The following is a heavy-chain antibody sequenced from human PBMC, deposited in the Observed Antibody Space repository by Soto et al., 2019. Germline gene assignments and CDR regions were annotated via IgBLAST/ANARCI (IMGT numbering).Heavy chain of an antibody. CDR3: AKDTRLDGDWSGYFDY. Sequence: GGSLRLSCAASGFTFDDYAMHWVRQAPGKGLEWVSLISWDGGSTYYADSVKGRFTISRDNSKNSLYLQMNSLRAEDTALYYCAKDTRLDGDWSGYFDYWGQGTLVTVSS. CDR1: GFTFDDYA. V-gene: IGHV3-43D*04. D-gene: IGHD4-17*01. J-gene: IGHJ4*02. CDR2: ISWDGGST.